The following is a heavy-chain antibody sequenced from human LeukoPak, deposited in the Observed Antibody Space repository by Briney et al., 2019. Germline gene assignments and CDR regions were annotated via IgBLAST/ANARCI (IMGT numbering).Heavy chain of an antibody. J-gene: IGHJ6*03. Sequence: GGSLRLSCTASGFTFSGYSLNWVRQAPGKGLEWVSTTSRRGSYVYYADKVKGRFTISRDNAKNSLYLQMNSLRAEDTAVYYCARSASEFWSGYRADNYMDVWGKGTTVTASS. V-gene: IGHV3-21*06. CDR2: TSRRGSYV. CDR1: GFTFSGYS. CDR3: ARSASEFWSGYRADNYMDV. D-gene: IGHD3-3*01.